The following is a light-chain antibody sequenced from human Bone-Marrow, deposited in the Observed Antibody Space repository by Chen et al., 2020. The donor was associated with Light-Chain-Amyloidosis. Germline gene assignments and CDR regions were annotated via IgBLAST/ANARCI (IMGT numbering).Light chain of an antibody. CDR3: QVWDSLSDQVV. CDR2: DDS. V-gene: IGLV3-21*02. CDR1: DIETES. J-gene: IGLJ2*01. Sequence: SYVLTQAPSLSVAPGQTARITCGGDDIETESVHWYQQKPGQAPVLVVEDDSDRPSGIPERFSGSNSGNTATLTLSMVEAGDEADYYGQVWDSLSDQVVFGGGTKLTVL.